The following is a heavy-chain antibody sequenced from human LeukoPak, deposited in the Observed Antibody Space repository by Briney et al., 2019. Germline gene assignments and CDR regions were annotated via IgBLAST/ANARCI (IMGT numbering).Heavy chain of an antibody. V-gene: IGHV4-31*03. J-gene: IGHJ2*01. CDR3: ARVGVLAPKRYFDL. CDR1: GGPISSGGYY. Sequence: TTSETLSLTCTVSGGPISSGGYYWSWIRQHPGKGLEWIGYIYYSGSTYYNPSLKSRVTISVDTSKNQFSLKLSSVTAADTAVYYCARVGVLAPKRYFDLWGRGTLVTVSS. D-gene: IGHD2-8*01. CDR2: IYYSGST.